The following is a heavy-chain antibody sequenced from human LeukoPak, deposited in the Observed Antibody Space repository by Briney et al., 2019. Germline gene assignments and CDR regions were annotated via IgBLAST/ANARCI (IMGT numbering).Heavy chain of an antibody. CDR2: ISWNSGSI. D-gene: IGHD6-19*01. CDR3: AKDGSYSSGWYYFDY. Sequence: PGMSLRLSCAASGFTFDDYAMHWVRQAPGKGLEWVSGISWNSGSIGYADSVKGRFTISRDNAKNSLYLQMNSLRAEDTALYYCAKDGSYSSGWYYFDYWGQGTLVTVSS. V-gene: IGHV3-9*01. CDR1: GFTFDDYA. J-gene: IGHJ4*02.